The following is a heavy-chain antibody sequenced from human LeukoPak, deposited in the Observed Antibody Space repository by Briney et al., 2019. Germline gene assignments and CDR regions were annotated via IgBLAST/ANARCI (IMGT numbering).Heavy chain of an antibody. D-gene: IGHD3-16*01. J-gene: IGHJ4*02. V-gene: IGHV4-59*01. CDR1: GGSISSYY. CDR3: ARGAGWLIDY. CDR2: IYYSGST. Sequence: SETLSLTCTVSGGSISSYYWSWVRQPPGKGLEWIGYIYYSGSTNYNPSLKSRVTISVDTSKNQFSLKLSSVTAADTAVYYCARGAGWLIDYWGQGILVTVSS.